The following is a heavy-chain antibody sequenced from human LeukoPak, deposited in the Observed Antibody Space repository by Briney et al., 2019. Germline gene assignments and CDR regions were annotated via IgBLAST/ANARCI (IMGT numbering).Heavy chain of an antibody. Sequence: GRSLRLSCAASGFTFNNYAMHWVRQAPGKGLEWVAIIWYDGTNKYYADSVKGRFTISRDDSKNTLYLQMNSLRAEDTAVYYCARDINSGYPGDYWGQGTLVTVSS. J-gene: IGHJ4*02. CDR3: ARDINSGYPGDY. V-gene: IGHV3-33*01. D-gene: IGHD5-12*01. CDR1: GFTFNNYA. CDR2: IWYDGTNK.